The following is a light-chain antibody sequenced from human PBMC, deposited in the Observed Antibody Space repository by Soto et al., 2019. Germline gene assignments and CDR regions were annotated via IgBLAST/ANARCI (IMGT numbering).Light chain of an antibody. Sequence: DIQMTQSPSILSASVRDRVTITCRASQSISSWLAWYQQKPGKAPKLLIYDASSLESGVPSRFNGSGSGTEFTLTISSLQPDEFATYYCQQYNSYQYTFGQGTKLEIK. V-gene: IGKV1-5*01. CDR3: QQYNSYQYT. CDR1: QSISSW. CDR2: DAS. J-gene: IGKJ2*01.